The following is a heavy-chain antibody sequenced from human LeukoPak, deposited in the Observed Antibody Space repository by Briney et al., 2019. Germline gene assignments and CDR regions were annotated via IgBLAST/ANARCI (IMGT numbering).Heavy chain of an antibody. Sequence: PSETLSLTCSVSGGSISGGSISGYHWSWIRQPPGKGLELIAYMHYSGTTHYNPSLKSRVSISVDTSRKQISLELTSVTAADTAVYYCARGRVGTHLIGLKYNWFDPWGQGTLVTVSS. J-gene: IGHJ5*02. CDR1: GGSISGGSISGYH. CDR2: MHYSGTT. CDR3: ARGRVGTHLIGLKYNWFDP. V-gene: IGHV4-61*08. D-gene: IGHD2-8*01.